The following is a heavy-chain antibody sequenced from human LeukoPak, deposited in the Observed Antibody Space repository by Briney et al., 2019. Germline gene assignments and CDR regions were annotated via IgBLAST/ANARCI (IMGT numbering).Heavy chain of an antibody. V-gene: IGHV4-4*07. CDR3: ARVDYYDSKGGFDY. CDR2: IYTSGST. Sequence: PSETLSLTCTVSGGSISSYYWSWIRQPAGKGLEWIGRIYTSGSTNYNPSLKSRVTMSVDTSKNQSSLKLSSVTAADTAVYYCARVDYYDSKGGFDYWGQGTLVTVSS. J-gene: IGHJ4*02. CDR1: GGSISSYY. D-gene: IGHD3-22*01.